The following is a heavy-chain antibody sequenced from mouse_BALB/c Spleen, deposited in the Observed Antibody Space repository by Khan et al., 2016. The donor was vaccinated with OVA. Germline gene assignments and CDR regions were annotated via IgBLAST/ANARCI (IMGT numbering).Heavy chain of an antibody. J-gene: IGHJ3*01. V-gene: IGHV1-31*01. CDR2: IDPFSGAT. CDR1: GYSFTSYY. CDR3: TRHVYVAWFTY. D-gene: IGHD2-2*01. Sequence: EVELVESGPELMKPGASVKISCKASGYSFTSYYIHWMIESHGTSLEWIGYIDPFSGATTYNQKFKGKATLTVDKSSNTAYIHLRNLTSEDSAVYYCTRHVYVAWFTYWGQGTLVTVSA.